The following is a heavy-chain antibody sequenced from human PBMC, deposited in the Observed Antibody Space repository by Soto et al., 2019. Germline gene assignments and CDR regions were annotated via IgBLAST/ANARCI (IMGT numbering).Heavy chain of an antibody. CDR3: ARWWSGSRQGFDP. V-gene: IGHV4-31*03. J-gene: IGHJ5*02. CDR1: GGSISSGDYY. D-gene: IGHD3-3*01. Sequence: QVQLQESGPGLVKPSQTLSLTCTVSGGSISSGDYYWSWIRQHPGKGLEWIGYIYYSGSTYYNPSLKCRVDISVDTSKNQFSLKLSSVTAADTAVYYCARWWSGSRQGFDPWGKGTLVTVYS. CDR2: IYYSGST.